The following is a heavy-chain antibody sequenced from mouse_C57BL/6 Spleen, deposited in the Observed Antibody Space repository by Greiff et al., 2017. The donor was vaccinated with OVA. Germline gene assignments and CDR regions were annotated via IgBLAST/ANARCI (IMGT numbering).Heavy chain of an antibody. CDR1: GYTFTSYW. CDR3: ARDGDHYAMDY. Sequence: QVQLQQPGAELVRPGSSVKLSCKASGYTFTSYWMHWVKQRPIQGLEWIGNIDPSDSDTHYNQKFKDKATLTVDKSSSTAYMQLRSLTAEDSAVYYCARDGDHYAMDYWGQGTSVTVSS. CDR2: IDPSDSDT. J-gene: IGHJ4*01. D-gene: IGHD2-13*01. V-gene: IGHV1-52*01.